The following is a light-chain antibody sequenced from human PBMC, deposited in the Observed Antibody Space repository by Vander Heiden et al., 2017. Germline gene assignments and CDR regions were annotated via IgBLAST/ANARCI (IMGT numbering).Light chain of an antibody. J-gene: IGKJ3*01. CDR2: GAS. CDR3: QQYGSFT. V-gene: IGKV3-20*01. CDR1: QSVSSSY. Sequence: EIVLTQSPGTLSLSPGERATLSCRASQSVSSSYLAWYQQKPGQAPRLFIYGASSRATGIPDRFSGSGSGTDFTLTISRLEPEDFAVYYCQQYGSFTFGPGTKVDIK.